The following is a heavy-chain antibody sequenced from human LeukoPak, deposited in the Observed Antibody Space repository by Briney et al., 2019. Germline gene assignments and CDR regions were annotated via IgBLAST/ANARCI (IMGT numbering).Heavy chain of an antibody. V-gene: IGHV3-23*01. D-gene: IGHD6-13*01. CDR1: GFTFSSFA. CDR2: ISASGSPT. CDR3: AKGRGSWPCYFDY. Sequence: GGSLRLSCAASGFTFSSFAMTWVRQAPGKRLEWVSLISASGSPTYYADAVKGRFTISRDNSKHTLYRQMHRLSADHPAVYYCAKGRGSWPCYFDYWGQGTLVTVSS. J-gene: IGHJ4*02.